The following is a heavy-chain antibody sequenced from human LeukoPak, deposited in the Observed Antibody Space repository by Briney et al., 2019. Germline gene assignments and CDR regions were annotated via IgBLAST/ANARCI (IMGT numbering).Heavy chain of an antibody. CDR1: GYTFTSYY. J-gene: IGHJ3*02. D-gene: IGHD2-21*01. CDR3: ARTYCGGDCYLNDAFDI. V-gene: IGHV1-2*02. Sequence: ASVKVSCKASGYTFTSYYIHWVRQAPGQGLEWMGWINPNSGGTNNAQKFQGRVTMTRDTSISTAYMELSRLRSDDTAVYYCARTYCGGDCYLNDAFDIWGQGTMVTVSS. CDR2: INPNSGGT.